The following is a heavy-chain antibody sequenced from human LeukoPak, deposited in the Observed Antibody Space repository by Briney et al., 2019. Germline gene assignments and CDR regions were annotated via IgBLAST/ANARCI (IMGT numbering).Heavy chain of an antibody. D-gene: IGHD3-22*01. CDR3: ARGLNYYDSGGCDY. CDR2: INPSGGST. CDR1: GYIFNSYY. V-gene: IGHV1-46*02. Sequence: ASVKVSCKVSGYIFNSYYIHWVRQAPGQGLEWMGIINPSGGSTSYAQKLQGRVTMTRDTSTSTVYMELNSLRSEDTAVYYCARGLNYYDSGGCDYWGQGTLVTVSS. J-gene: IGHJ4*02.